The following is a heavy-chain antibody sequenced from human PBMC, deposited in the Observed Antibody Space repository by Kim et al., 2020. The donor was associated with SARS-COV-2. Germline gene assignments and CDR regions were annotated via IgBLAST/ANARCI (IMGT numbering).Heavy chain of an antibody. CDR3: ARISPITIFGVVNDYYYGMDV. CDR1: GYSFTSYW. D-gene: IGHD3-3*01. Sequence: GESLKISCKGSGYSFTSYWIGWVRQMPGKGLEWMGIIYPGDSDTRYSPSFQGQVTISADKSISTAYLQWSSLKASDTAMYYCARISPITIFGVVNDYYYGMDVWGQGTTVTVSS. CDR2: IYPGDSDT. J-gene: IGHJ6*02. V-gene: IGHV5-51*01.